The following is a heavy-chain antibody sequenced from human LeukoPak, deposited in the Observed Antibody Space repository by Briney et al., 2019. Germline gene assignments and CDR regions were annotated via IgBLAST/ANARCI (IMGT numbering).Heavy chain of an antibody. D-gene: IGHD1-26*01. CDR3: AAARTVGATITPNDY. Sequence: ASVKVSCKASGLTFTSSAVQWVRQARGQRLEWIGWIVVGSGNTNYAQKFQERVTITRDMSTSTAYMELSSLRSEDTAVYYCAAARTVGATITPNDYWGQGTLVTVSS. CDR2: IVVGSGNT. CDR1: GLTFTSSA. V-gene: IGHV1-58*01. J-gene: IGHJ4*02.